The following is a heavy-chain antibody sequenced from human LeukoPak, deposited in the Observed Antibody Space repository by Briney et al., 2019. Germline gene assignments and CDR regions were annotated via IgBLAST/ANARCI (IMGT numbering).Heavy chain of an antibody. V-gene: IGHV3-64*01. CDR2: ISGNGGST. J-gene: IGHJ5*02. D-gene: IGHD1-26*01. CDR3: VRESPNGSSDR. CDR1: GFTFSSCP. Sequence: GGSLRLSCAASGFTFSSCPMHWVRQAPGKGLEYVSAISGNGGSTYYANSVRGRLTISRDNSKNTLYLQMDSLRAEDMAMYYCVRESPNGSSDRWGQGTLVIVSS.